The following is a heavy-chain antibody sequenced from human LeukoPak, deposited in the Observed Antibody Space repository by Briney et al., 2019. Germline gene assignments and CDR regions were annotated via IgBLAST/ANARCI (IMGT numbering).Heavy chain of an antibody. CDR1: GGSISSYY. V-gene: IGHV4-59*01. J-gene: IGHJ6*02. Sequence: SETLSLTCTVSGGSISSYYWSWIRQPPGEGLEWIGYIYYSGSTNYNPSLKSRVTISVDTSKNQFSLKLSSVTAADTAVYYCARIPGYCSGGSCYSSYYYGMDVWGQGTTVTVSS. CDR2: IYYSGST. D-gene: IGHD2-15*01. CDR3: ARIPGYCSGGSCYSSYYYGMDV.